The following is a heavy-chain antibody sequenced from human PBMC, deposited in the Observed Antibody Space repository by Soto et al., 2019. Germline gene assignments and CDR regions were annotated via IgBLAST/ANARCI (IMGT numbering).Heavy chain of an antibody. CDR2: IYRTGST. V-gene: IGHV4-4*02. J-gene: IGHJ4*02. CDR1: GGSFASNNW. Sequence: SETLSLTCAVSGGSFASNNWWTWVRQPPGQGLEWIGEIYRTGSTNYNPSLRSRVTISLDKSENQFSLKVTSLTAADTAVYYCASRDPGTSVDYWGQGTLVTVSS. CDR3: ASRDPGTSVDY. D-gene: IGHD1-7*01.